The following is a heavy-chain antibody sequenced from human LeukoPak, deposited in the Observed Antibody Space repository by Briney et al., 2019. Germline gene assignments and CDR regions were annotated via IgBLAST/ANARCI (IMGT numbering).Heavy chain of an antibody. CDR2: ISASAGST. CDR1: GFTFSSYA. Sequence: GRSLRLSCAASGFTFSSYAMSWVRQAPGKGLEWVSAISASAGSTYYADSVKGRFTISRDNSKSTLYLQMDSLRAEDTAVYYCAKVGSGWYSYSDYWGQGTLVTVSS. D-gene: IGHD6-19*01. V-gene: IGHV3-23*01. CDR3: AKVGSGWYSYSDY. J-gene: IGHJ4*02.